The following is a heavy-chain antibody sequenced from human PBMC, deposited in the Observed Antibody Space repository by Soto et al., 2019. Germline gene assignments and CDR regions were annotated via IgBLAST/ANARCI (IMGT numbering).Heavy chain of an antibody. D-gene: IGHD1-1*01. Sequence: ASVKVSCKASGYTFTSYAMHWVRQAPGQRLEWMGWINAGNGNTKYSQKFQGRVTITRDTSASTAYMELSSLRSEDTAVYYCARGRQLDSNSITFDIWGQGTMVTVSS. CDR3: ARGRQLDSNSITFDI. J-gene: IGHJ3*02. V-gene: IGHV1-3*01. CDR1: GYTFTSYA. CDR2: INAGNGNT.